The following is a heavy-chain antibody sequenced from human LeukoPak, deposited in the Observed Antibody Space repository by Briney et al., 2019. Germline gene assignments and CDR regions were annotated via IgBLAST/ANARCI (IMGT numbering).Heavy chain of an antibody. V-gene: IGHV4-59*01. CDR3: ARDRVVPARMRSSRWFDP. Sequence: SETLSLTCSVSGGSMSNYYWTWIRQPPGKGLEWIWYIYYSGITNYNPSLKSRVTISVDTSKNQFSLKLNSVTAADTAVYYCARDRVVPARMRSSRWFDPWGQGTLVTVSS. CDR2: IYYSGIT. D-gene: IGHD2-2*01. J-gene: IGHJ5*02. CDR1: GGSMSNYY.